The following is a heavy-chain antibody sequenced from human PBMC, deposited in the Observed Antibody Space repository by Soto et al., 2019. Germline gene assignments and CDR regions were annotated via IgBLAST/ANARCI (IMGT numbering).Heavy chain of an antibody. J-gene: IGHJ4*02. CDR3: TKEMGAAMPFES. CDR2: LSYDSRNE. CDR1: GYTFRTFG. D-gene: IGHD2-2*01. V-gene: IGHV3-30*18. Sequence: QVQLVESGGDVVQPGRSLRLSCAGSGYTFRTFGMHWVRQAPGKGLEWVAGLSYDSRNEIYADSVRGRFVMSRDNSKNTLYLQMNGLRAEDTAMYYCTKEMGAAMPFESWGQGTLVTVSS.